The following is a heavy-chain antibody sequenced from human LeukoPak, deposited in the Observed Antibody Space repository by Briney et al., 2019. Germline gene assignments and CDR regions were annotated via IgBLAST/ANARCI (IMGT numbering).Heavy chain of an antibody. V-gene: IGHV1-18*01. CDR2: ISAYNGKT. D-gene: IGHD3-3*01. CDR1: GYTFTSYG. Sequence: GSSVKVSCKASGYTFTSYGISWVRQAPGQGLEWMGWISAYNGKTNYAQKLRGRVTMTTDTSTSTAYMELRSLRSDDTAVYYCARIAYYDFWSGSHAHFDYWGQGTLVTVSS. CDR3: ARIAYYDFWSGSHAHFDY. J-gene: IGHJ4*02.